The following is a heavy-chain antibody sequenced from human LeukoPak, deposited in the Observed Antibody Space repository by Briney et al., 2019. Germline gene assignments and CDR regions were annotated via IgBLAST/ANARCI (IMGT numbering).Heavy chain of an antibody. V-gene: IGHV5-51*01. CDR3: ARHVGTHYYYYYMDG. D-gene: IGHD2-15*01. CDR1: GYSFTSYW. CDR2: IYPGDSDT. J-gene: IGHJ6*03. Sequence: GESLKISCKGSGYSFTSYWIGWARQMPGKGLEWMGIIYPGDSDTRYSPSFQGQVTISADKSISTAYLQWSSLKASDTAMYYCARHVGTHYYYYYMDGWGKGTTVTISS.